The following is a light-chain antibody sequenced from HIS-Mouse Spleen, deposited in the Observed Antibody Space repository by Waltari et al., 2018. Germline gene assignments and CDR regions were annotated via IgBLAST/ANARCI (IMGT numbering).Light chain of an antibody. CDR2: SNK. CDR1: SSNIGSNT. J-gene: IGLJ2*01. CDR3: AAWDDSLNGVV. V-gene: IGLV1-44*01. Sequence: QSVLTQPPSASGTPGQRVTISCSGSSSNIGSNTVNWYQQRPGTAPKLLICSNKQRPSGVPDRFSGSKSGTSASLAISGLQSEDEADYYCAAWDDSLNGVVFGGGTKLTVL.